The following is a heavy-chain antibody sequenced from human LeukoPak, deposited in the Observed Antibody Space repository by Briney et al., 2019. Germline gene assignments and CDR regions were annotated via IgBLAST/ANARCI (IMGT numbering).Heavy chain of an antibody. V-gene: IGHV4-4*07. CDR3: ARSSGYYRRLVYYFDY. D-gene: IGHD3-22*01. CDR2: IYTSGST. Sequence: SETLSLTCTVSGGSISSYYWSWVRQPAGKGLEWIGRIYTSGSTNYNPSLKSRVTMSVDTSKSQFSLKLSSVTAADTAVYYCARSSGYYRRLVYYFDYWGQGTLVTVSS. J-gene: IGHJ4*02. CDR1: GGSISSYY.